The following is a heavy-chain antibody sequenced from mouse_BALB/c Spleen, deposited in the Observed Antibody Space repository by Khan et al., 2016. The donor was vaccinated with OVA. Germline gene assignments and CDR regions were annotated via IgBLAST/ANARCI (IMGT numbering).Heavy chain of an antibody. CDR3: ARSVRRSTVRVMDY. V-gene: IGHV1S127*01. D-gene: IGHD2-10*02. CDR2: IDPSNSET. CDR1: GYSFTSYW. Sequence: QVQLQQSGPELVRPGASVKMSCKASGYSFTSYWMHWVKQRPGQGLEWIGMIDPSNSETRLNQKFKDKSKLNVDSSSNTAYMQVSRLTSDESAVYYCARSVRRSTVRVMDYWGQGTSGTVSS. J-gene: IGHJ4*01.